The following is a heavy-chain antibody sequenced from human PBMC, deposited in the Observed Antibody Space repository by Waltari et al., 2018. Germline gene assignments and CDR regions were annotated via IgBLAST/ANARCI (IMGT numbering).Heavy chain of an antibody. D-gene: IGHD3-3*01. Sequence: ESQLVESGGTLVRPGGSLRLSCAVSGFSLSDHCMSWVRQAPGKGLEWVASRNQDGETDYVDSVKGRFTISRDTAKNSLYLLLNTLGADDSGVYFCASDPTLFGIRQNYFDSWGQGTQVTVSS. CDR2: RNQDGET. J-gene: IGHJ4*02. CDR3: ASDPTLFGIRQNYFDS. CDR1: GFSLSDHC. V-gene: IGHV3-7*04.